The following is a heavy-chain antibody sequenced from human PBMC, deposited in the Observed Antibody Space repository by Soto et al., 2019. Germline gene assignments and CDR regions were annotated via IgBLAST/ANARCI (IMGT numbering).Heavy chain of an antibody. CDR2: ISAYNGNT. V-gene: IGHV1-18*01. CDR1: GYTFTSYG. Sequence: ASVKVSCKASGYTFTSYGISWVRQAPGQGLEWMGWISAYNGNTNYAQKLQGRVTMTTDTSTSTAYMELRSLRSDDTAVYYCARSYYDFWSGYYALDYWGQGTQVTVSS. J-gene: IGHJ4*02. D-gene: IGHD3-3*01. CDR3: ARSYYDFWSGYYALDY.